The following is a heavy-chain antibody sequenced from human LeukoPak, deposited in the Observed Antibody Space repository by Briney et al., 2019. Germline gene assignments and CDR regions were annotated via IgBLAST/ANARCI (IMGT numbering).Heavy chain of an antibody. CDR1: GFTFSSYE. V-gene: IGHV3-21*05. CDR2: ISSSSSYT. Sequence: GALRLSCAASGFTFSSYEMNWVRQAPGKGLEWVSYISSSSSYTNYADSVKGRFTISRDNAKNSLYLQMNSLRAEDTAVYYCARARGVVVPAANPYYYYYGMDVWGKGTTVTVSS. CDR3: ARARGVVVPAANPYYYYYGMDV. D-gene: IGHD2-2*01. J-gene: IGHJ6*04.